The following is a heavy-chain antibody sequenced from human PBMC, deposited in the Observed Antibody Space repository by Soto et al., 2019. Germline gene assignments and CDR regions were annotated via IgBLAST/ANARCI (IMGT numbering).Heavy chain of an antibody. CDR1: GFTFSSYS. J-gene: IGHJ4*02. CDR2: ISSSSSYI. Sequence: GGSLRLSCAASGFTFSSYSMNWVRQAPGKGLEWVSSISSSSSYIYYADSVKGRFTISRDNAKNSLYLQMNSLRAEDTAVYYCARSDIVATPGSENYNDYWGQGTLVTVSS. D-gene: IGHD5-12*01. CDR3: ARSDIVATPGSENYNDY. V-gene: IGHV3-21*01.